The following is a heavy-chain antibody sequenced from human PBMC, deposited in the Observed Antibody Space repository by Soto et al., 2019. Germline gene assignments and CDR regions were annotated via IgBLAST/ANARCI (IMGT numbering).Heavy chain of an antibody. CDR1: GFSVDDYA. D-gene: IGHD2-8*01. CDR3: VKDYGRHSGDGMHI. J-gene: IGHJ3*02. V-gene: IGHV3-9*01. Sequence: GGSLRLSCAASGFSVDDYAMHWVRQGPGKGLEWVSGINWDGGKIGYADSVKGRSTISRDSAKNSLFLQMSGLRADDTALYYCVKDYGRHSGDGMHIWGQGTKVTVSS. CDR2: INWDGGKI.